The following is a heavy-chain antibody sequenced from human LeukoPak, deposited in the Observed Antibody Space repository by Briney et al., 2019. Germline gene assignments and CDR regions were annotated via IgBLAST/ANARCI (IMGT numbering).Heavy chain of an antibody. D-gene: IGHD5-12*01. J-gene: IGHJ3*02. CDR1: GYTFTIYG. CDR3: ARTRPSIVATIDAFDI. Sequence: ASVKVSCKSSGYTFTIYGISWVRQAPGQGVEWMGWISAYNGNTNYAQKLQGRVTMTTDRSTSTPYMTLRSLRSPDTAVYYCARTRPSIVATIDAFDIWGQGTMVTVSS. CDR2: ISAYNGNT. V-gene: IGHV1-18*01.